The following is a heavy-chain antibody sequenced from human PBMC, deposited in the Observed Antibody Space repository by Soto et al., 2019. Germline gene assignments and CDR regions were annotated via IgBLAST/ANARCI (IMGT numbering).Heavy chain of an antibody. CDR1: GFTFSSYS. J-gene: IGHJ4*02. V-gene: IGHV3-21*01. D-gene: IGHD3-10*01. CDR3: AMYYYGSGSSPDY. Sequence: EVQLVESWGGLVKPGGSLRLSCAASGFTFSSYSMNWVRQAPGKGLEWVSSISSSSSYIYYADSVKGRFTISRDNAKNSLYLQMNSLRAEDTAVYYCAMYYYGSGSSPDYWGQGTLVTVSS. CDR2: ISSSSSYI.